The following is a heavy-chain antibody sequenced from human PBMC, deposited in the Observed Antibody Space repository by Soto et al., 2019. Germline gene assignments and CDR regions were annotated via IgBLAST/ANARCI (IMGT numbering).Heavy chain of an antibody. CDR3: ARESSRDGYNYDY. Sequence: GGSLRLSCAASGFTFSSYAMSWVRQAPGKGLEWVAAIRYGGGNTYYADSVKGRFTISRDNSKNTLYLQMNSLRAEDTAVYYCARESSRDGYNYDYWGQGTLVTVSS. D-gene: IGHD5-12*01. V-gene: IGHV3-23*01. CDR2: IRYGGGNT. J-gene: IGHJ4*02. CDR1: GFTFSSYA.